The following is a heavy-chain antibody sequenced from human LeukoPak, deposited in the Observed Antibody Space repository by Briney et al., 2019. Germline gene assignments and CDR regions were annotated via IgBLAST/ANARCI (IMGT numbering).Heavy chain of an antibody. CDR1: GYTFTSYG. D-gene: IGHD2-15*01. Sequence: GASVKVSCKASGYTFTSYGISWVRQAPGQGLEWMGWISAYNGNTNYAQKLQGRVTMTTDTSTSTAYMELRSLRSDDTAVYYCARVRDIVVVEIFDYWGQGTLVTVSS. CDR3: ARVRDIVVVEIFDY. J-gene: IGHJ4*02. CDR2: ISAYNGNT. V-gene: IGHV1-18*01.